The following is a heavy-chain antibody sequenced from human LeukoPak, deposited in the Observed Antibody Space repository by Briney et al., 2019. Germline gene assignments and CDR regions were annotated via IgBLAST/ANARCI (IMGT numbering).Heavy chain of an antibody. V-gene: IGHV3-13*01. CDR1: GFTFSNYD. D-gene: IGHD3-10*01. CDR3: TRAARNGYSYGWSFDF. CDR2: IGTAGDT. J-gene: IGHJ4*02. Sequence: SGGSLRLSCATSGFTFSNYDMHWVRQVTGKGLEWVSGIGTAGDTYYPGSVKGRFTISRENAKNFLYLQMNSLRAGDTAVYYCTRAARNGYSYGWSFDFWGQGTLVTVSS.